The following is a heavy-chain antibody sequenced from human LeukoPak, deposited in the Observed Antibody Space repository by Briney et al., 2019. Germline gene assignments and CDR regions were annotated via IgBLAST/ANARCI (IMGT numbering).Heavy chain of an antibody. J-gene: IGHJ3*02. CDR2: IFSGGGR. Sequence: GGSLRLSCAASGFTFSSYSMNWVRQAPGKGLDWVSVIFSGGGRNYADSVKGRFTISRDNSKNTLYLQMNSLRAEDTAVYYCAGYYDTSGSHAFDIWGQGTMVTVSS. D-gene: IGHD3-22*01. V-gene: IGHV3-53*01. CDR3: AGYYDTSGSHAFDI. CDR1: GFTFSSYS.